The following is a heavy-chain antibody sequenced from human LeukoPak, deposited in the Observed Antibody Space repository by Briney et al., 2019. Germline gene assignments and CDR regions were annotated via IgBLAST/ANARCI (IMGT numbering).Heavy chain of an antibody. J-gene: IGHJ4*02. CDR3: ARDRRDGYAYYFDY. CDR2: ISYDGSNK. D-gene: IGHD5-18*01. CDR1: GFTFSSYW. V-gene: IGHV3-30-3*01. Sequence: GGSLRLSCAASGFTFSSYWMHWVRQAPGKGLEWVAVISYDGSNKYYADSVKGRFTISRDNSKNTLYLQMNSLRAEDTAVYYCARDRRDGYAYYFDYWGQGTLVTVSS.